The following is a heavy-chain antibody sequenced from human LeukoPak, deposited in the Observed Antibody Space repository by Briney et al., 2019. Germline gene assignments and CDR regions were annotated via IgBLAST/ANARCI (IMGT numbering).Heavy chain of an antibody. CDR3: ARYCTSSSCYGQDYYYGMDV. Sequence: GASLRLSCAASGFTFSSYAMTWVRQAPGKGLEWVSAISSSGGSTYYADSVKGRFTIPRDNSKNTLYLQMNSLRAEDTALYYCARYCTSSSCYGQDYYYGMDVWGQGTTVTVSS. V-gene: IGHV3-23*01. CDR2: ISSSGGST. CDR1: GFTFSSYA. J-gene: IGHJ6*02. D-gene: IGHD2-2*01.